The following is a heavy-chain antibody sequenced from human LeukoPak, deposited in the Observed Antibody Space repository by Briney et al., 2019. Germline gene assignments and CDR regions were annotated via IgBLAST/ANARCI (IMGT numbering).Heavy chain of an antibody. CDR2: IYYSGST. V-gene: IGHV4-59*01. J-gene: IGHJ4*02. CDR1: GGSISSYY. D-gene: IGHD2-2*01. CDR3: AREYTYCSSTSCSIFDY. Sequence: PSETLSLTCTVSGGSISSYYWSWIRQPPGKGLEWIGYIYYSGSTNYNPSLKSRVTISVDTSKNQFSLKLSSVTAADTAVYYCAREYTYCSSTSCSIFDYWGQGTLVTVSS.